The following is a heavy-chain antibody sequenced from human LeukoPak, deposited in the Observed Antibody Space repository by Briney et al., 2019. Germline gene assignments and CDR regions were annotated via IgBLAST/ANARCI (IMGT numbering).Heavy chain of an antibody. V-gene: IGHV3-73*01. D-gene: IGHD3-16*01. CDR1: GFTFSGSA. J-gene: IGHJ4*02. CDR3: ARGEGYDYVWGLKGPYY. CDR2: IRSKANSYAT. Sequence: GGSLRLSCAASGFTFSGSAMHWVRQASGKGLEWVGRIRSKANSYATAYAASVKGRFTISRDDSKNTAYLQMNSLKTEGTAVYYCARGEGYDYVWGLKGPYYWGQGTLVTVSS.